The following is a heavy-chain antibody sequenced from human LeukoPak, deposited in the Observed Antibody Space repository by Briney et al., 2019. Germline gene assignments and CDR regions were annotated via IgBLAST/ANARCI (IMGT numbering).Heavy chain of an antibody. CDR2: ISHDGGDE. V-gene: IGHV3-30*18. D-gene: IGHD2-8*01. Sequence: PGRSLRLSCAASGFTFSTYGMHWVRQAPGKGLEWVAVISHDGGDEHYTDSVTGRFTISRDNSKNTLYLQMNSLRPEDTAVYYCAKAGGVDYWGQGTLVTVSS. CDR1: GFTFSTYG. CDR3: AKAGGVDY. J-gene: IGHJ4*02.